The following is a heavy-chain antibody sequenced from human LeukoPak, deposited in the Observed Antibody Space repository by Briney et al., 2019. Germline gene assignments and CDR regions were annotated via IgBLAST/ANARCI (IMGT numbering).Heavy chain of an antibody. Sequence: PLETLSLTCTVSGGSISSYYWSWIRQPPGKGLEWIGYIYYSGSTNYNPSLKSRVTISVDTSKNQFSLKLSSVTAADTAVYYCARYGSGSYMRVYFDYWGQGTLVTVSS. CDR1: GGSISSYY. D-gene: IGHD3-10*01. CDR2: IYYSGST. J-gene: IGHJ4*02. V-gene: IGHV4-59*08. CDR3: ARYGSGSYMRVYFDY.